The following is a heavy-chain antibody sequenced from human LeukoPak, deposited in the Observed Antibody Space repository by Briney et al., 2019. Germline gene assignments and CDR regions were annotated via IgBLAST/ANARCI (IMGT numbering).Heavy chain of an antibody. CDR2: IIPIFGTA. Sequence: SVKVSCKASGGTFSSYAISWVRQAPGQGLEWMGGIIPIFGTANYAQKFQGRVTVTADESTSTAYMELSSLRSEDTAVYYCARSLENSHYYYGMDVWGQGTTVTVSS. CDR3: ARSLENSHYYYGMDV. CDR1: GGTFSSYA. J-gene: IGHJ6*02. D-gene: IGHD1/OR15-1a*01. V-gene: IGHV1-69*13.